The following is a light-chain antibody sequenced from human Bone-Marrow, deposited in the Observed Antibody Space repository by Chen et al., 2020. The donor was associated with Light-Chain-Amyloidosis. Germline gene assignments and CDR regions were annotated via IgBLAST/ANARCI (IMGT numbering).Light chain of an antibody. V-gene: IGLV2-14*01. CDR2: EVT. CDR3: SSYTITNTLV. CDR1: SSDVGGDNH. Sequence: QSALTQPASVSGSPGPSLTIPCNGTSSDVGGDNHVSWYQQHPDNAPKLMIYEVTNRPSWVPDRFSGSKSDNTASLTISGLQTEDEADYFCSSYTITNTLVFGSGTRVTVL. J-gene: IGLJ1*01.